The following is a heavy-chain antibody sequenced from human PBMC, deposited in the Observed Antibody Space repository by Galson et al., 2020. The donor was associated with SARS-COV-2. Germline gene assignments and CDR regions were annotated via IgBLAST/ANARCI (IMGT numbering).Heavy chain of an antibody. V-gene: IGHV3-48*01. Sequence: GGSLRLSCAASGFTFSSYSMNWVRQAPGNGLEWVSYISSSSTIYYADSVKGRFTISRDNAKNSLYLQMNSLRAEDTAVYYCAISFHYYYYYGMDVWGQGTTVTVSS. J-gene: IGHJ6*02. CDR3: AISFHYYYYYGMDV. CDR1: GFTFSSYS. CDR2: ISSSSTI. D-gene: IGHD3-16*02.